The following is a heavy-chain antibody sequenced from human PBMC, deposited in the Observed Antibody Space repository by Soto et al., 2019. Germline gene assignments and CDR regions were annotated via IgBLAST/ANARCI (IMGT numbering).Heavy chain of an antibody. V-gene: IGHV1-69*12. D-gene: IGHD1-26*01. CDR2: IIPIFGTA. CDR3: ARNGGSYEYFQH. Sequence: QVQLVQSGAEVKKPGSSVKVSCKSSGGTFSTYAISWVRQAPGQGLEWMGGIIPIFGTANYAQKFQGRVTITADESTTTAYMEVISLRSEDTAVYYCARNGGSYEYFQHWGQGTLVTVSS. J-gene: IGHJ1*01. CDR1: GGTFSTYA.